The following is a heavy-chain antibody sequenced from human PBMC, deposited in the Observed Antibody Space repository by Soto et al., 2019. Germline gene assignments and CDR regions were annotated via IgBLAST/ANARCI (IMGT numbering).Heavy chain of an antibody. D-gene: IGHD3-10*01. CDR2: ASYDGSET. CDR1: GFDFRSYG. CDR3: VRDSGWPILNFDS. J-gene: IGHJ4*02. V-gene: IGHV3-30*03. Sequence: GGSLRLSCTASGFDFRSYGIHWVRQAPGRGLEWVAAASYDGSETYYADSAKGRFTVSKEISENTAFLQMNALRHEDTAVYFCVRDSGWPILNFDSWGQGTLVTVSS.